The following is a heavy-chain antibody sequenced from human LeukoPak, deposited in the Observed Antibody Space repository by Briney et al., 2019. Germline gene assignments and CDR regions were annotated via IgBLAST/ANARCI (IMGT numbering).Heavy chain of an antibody. D-gene: IGHD6-13*01. Sequence: PGGSLRLSCAASGFTFSDYYMSWIRQAPGKGLEWVSYISSSGSTIYYAGSVKGRFTISRDNAKNSLYLQVNSLRAEDTAVYYCARLYGSSWYPSYFDYWGQGTLVTVSS. CDR1: GFTFSDYY. J-gene: IGHJ4*02. CDR2: ISSSGSTI. V-gene: IGHV3-11*01. CDR3: ARLYGSSWYPSYFDY.